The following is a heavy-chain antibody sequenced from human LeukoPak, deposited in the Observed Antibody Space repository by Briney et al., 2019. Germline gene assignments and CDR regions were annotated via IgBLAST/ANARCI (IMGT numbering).Heavy chain of an antibody. CDR2: IYYSGST. CDR3: AREDDLGYYMDV. J-gene: IGHJ6*03. D-gene: IGHD3-3*01. CDR1: GGSISSGGYY. V-gene: IGHV4-31*03. Sequence: SETLSLTCTVSGGSISSGGYYWSWIRQHPGKGLEWIGYIYYSGSTYYNPSLKSRVTISVDTSKNQFSLKLSFVTAADTAVYYCAREDDLGYYMDVWGKGTTVTLSS.